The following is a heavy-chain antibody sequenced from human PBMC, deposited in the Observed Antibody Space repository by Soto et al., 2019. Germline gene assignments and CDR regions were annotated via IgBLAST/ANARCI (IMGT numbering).Heavy chain of an antibody. CDR3: ASDFLVSSGWYNPRNKRTNWCYP. CDR2: IIPILGTA. J-gene: IGHJ5*02. V-gene: IGHV1-69*01. D-gene: IGHD6-19*01. CDR1: GGTFSSYA. Sequence: QVQLVQSGAEVKKPGSSVKVSCKASGGTFSSYAISWVRQAPGQGLEWMGGIIPILGTANYAQKFQGRVTTTVDETTRTAYMEVSSLEPGDTAVYYCASDFLVSSGWYNPRNKRTNWCYPWFDGTLVTV.